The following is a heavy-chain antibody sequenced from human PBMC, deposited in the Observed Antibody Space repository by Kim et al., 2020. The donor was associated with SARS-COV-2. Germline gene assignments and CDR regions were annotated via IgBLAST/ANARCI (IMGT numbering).Heavy chain of an antibody. Sequence: EDGETIYAQKFQGRVTMTEDTSTDTAYMGLSSLRSEDTAVYYCATGGMDVWGQGTTVTVSS. J-gene: IGHJ6*02. CDR3: ATGGMDV. CDR2: EDGET. V-gene: IGHV1-24*01.